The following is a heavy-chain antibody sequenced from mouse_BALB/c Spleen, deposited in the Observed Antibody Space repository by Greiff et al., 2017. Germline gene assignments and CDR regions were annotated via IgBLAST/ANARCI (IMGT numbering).Heavy chain of an antibody. CDR2: INSNGGST. CDR1: GFTFSSYY. CDR3: ARRYDYAMDY. Sequence: EVKVVESGGGLVKLGGSLKLSCAASGFTFSSYYMSWVRQTPEKRLELVAAINSNGGSTYYPDTVKGRFTISRDNAKNTLYLQMSSLKSEDTALYYCARRYDYAMDYWGQGTSVTVSS. J-gene: IGHJ4*01. D-gene: IGHD2-3*01. V-gene: IGHV5-6-2*01.